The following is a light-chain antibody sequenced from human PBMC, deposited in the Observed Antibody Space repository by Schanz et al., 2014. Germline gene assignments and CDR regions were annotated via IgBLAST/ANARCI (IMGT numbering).Light chain of an antibody. V-gene: IGKV3-20*01. CDR3: QQYGPSLLT. J-gene: IGKJ3*01. CDR1: QSVSSN. Sequence: EIVMTQSPATLSVSPGERATLSCRASQSVSSNLAWYQLKPGQAPRLLIYAASIRAIGIPDRFSGSGSGTDFTLTISRLEPEDFAVYYCQQYGPSLLTFGPGTKVDIK. CDR2: AAS.